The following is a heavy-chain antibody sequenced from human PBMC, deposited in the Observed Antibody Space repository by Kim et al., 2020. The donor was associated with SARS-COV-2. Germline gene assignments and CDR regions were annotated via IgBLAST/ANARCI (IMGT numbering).Heavy chain of an antibody. V-gene: IGHV3-23*01. CDR3: AKSPLIVPAAIVYYFDY. D-gene: IGHD2-2*01. J-gene: IGHJ4*02. Sequence: VKGRFTISRDNSKNTLYLQMNSLRAEDTAVYYCAKSPLIVPAAIVYYFDYWGQGTLVTVSS.